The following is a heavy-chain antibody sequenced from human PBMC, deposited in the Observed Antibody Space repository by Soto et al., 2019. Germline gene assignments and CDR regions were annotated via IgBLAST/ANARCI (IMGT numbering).Heavy chain of an antibody. J-gene: IGHJ4*02. CDR2: IYYSGST. CDR1: GGSISSYY. V-gene: IGHV4-59*01. CDR3: ARDFPTFDY. Sequence: SETLSLTCTVSGGSISSYYWSWVRQPPGKGLEWIGYIYYSGSTNYNPSLKSRVTISVDTSKNQFSLKLSSVTAADTAVYYCARDFPTFDYWGQGTLVTVSS.